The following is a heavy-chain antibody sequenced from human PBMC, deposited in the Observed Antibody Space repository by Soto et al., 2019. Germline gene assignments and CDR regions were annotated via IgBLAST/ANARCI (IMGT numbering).Heavy chain of an antibody. CDR1: AFTFSSYA. V-gene: IGHV3-23*01. D-gene: IGHD6-6*01. CDR2: ISGSGGST. J-gene: IGHJ6*02. CDR3: AGGSSASGTDYYYGLDV. Sequence: GGSLRLSCAASAFTFSSYAMSWVRQAPGKGLEWVSAISGSGGSTYYADSVKGRFTISRDNSKHTLYLQMNSLRAEDTAVYYCAGGSSASGTDYYYGLDVWGQGTTVTVSS.